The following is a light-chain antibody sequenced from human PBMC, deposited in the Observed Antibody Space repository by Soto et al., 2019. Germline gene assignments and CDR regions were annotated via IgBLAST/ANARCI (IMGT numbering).Light chain of an antibody. CDR3: QQSNNWPDT. J-gene: IGKJ4*01. V-gene: IGKV3-15*01. CDR1: QSVSSN. Sequence: EIMMTQSPATLSVSPGERATLSCRASQSVSSNLAWYQQKPGQAPRLLIYGASTRATGIPARFSGSGSGTEFTLTISSLQSEDFAVYYCQQSNNWPDTFGGGTK. CDR2: GAS.